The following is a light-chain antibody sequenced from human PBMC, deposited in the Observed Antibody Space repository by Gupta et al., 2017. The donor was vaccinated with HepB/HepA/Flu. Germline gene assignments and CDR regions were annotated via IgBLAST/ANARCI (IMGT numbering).Light chain of an antibody. Sequence: DIQMTQSPSALSTSLGDRVTITCRASQSVNTWFAWYQQKPGKAPKLLIYKASSVESGVPSRFSGSGSGKEFTLTISSLQADVLVNYYCQQCNTSPWTFGQGTKVEIK. J-gene: IGKJ1*01. CDR2: KAS. V-gene: IGKV1-5*03. CDR1: QSVNTW. CDR3: QQCNTSPWT.